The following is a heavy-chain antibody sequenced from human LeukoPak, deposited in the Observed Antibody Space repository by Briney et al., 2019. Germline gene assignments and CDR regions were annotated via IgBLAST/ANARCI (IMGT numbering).Heavy chain of an antibody. J-gene: IGHJ4*02. CDR3: ARQRGYSGSYSDY. CDR1: GYSFTSYW. Sequence: GESLKISCKGSGYSFTSYWIGWVRQMPGKGLEYMGIIYPGDSDTRYSPSFQGQVTISADKSSSTAYLQWSSLKASDTAMYYCARQRGYSGSYSDYWGQGTLVTVSS. CDR2: IYPGDSDT. D-gene: IGHD5-12*01. V-gene: IGHV5-51*01.